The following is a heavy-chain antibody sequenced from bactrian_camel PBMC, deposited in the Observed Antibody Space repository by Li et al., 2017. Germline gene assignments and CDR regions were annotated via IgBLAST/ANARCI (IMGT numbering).Heavy chain of an antibody. D-gene: IGHD2*01. CDR2: IDRDGST. Sequence: HVQLVESGGGSVQAGGSLRLSCRYSGYSVASDCLGWFRQVQGKEREGVAAIDRDGSTSVADSVKGRFTISRDRGKNTAYLQMNSLKPEDTAMYYCKILPSLRCPRAYWGQGTQVTVS. CDR3: KILPSLRCPRAY. CDR1: GYSVASDC. V-gene: IGHV3S53*01. J-gene: IGHJ4*01.